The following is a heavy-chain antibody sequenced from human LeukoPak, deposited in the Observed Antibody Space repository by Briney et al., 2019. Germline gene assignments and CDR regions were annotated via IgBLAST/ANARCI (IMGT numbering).Heavy chain of an antibody. CDR3: AKDLAVAAPYGMDV. Sequence: RSLGHPVEPFGFPFDDYSMHGVGQPPGRGLSWISGISWNSGSIGYADSVKGRFTISRDNAKNSLYLQMNSLRAEDTALYYCAKDLAVAAPYGMDVWGQGTTVTVSS. D-gene: IGHD6-19*01. J-gene: IGHJ6*02. V-gene: IGHV3-9*01. CDR2: ISWNSGSI. CDR1: GFPFDDYS.